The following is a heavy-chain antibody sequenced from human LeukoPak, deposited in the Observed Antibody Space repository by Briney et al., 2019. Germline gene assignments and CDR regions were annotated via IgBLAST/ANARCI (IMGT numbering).Heavy chain of an antibody. V-gene: IGHV4-59*01. CDR1: GGSISSYY. J-gene: IGHJ3*02. CDR2: IYYSGST. CDR3: ARSLEYCSSTSCYMDALDI. D-gene: IGHD2-2*02. Sequence: ETLSLTCTVSGGSISSYYWSWIRQPPGKGLEWIGYIYYSGSTNYNPSLKSRVTISVDTSKNQFSLKLSSVTAADTAVYYCARSLEYCSSTSCYMDALDIWGQGTMVTVSS.